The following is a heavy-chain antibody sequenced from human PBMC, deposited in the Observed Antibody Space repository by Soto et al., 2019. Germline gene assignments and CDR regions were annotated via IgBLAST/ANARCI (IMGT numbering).Heavy chain of an antibody. CDR3: AKEQSYGYWRTADY. CDR1: GFTLSSCG. Sequence: ESGGGVVQPGRSLRLSCAASGFTLSSCGMHWVRQAPGKGLEWVAVVTYEGSEIHYADSVKGRFTISRDNSKNTVYLQMNSLRVEDTAVYYCAKEQSYGYWRTADYWGQGTLITVSS. J-gene: IGHJ4*02. V-gene: IGHV3-30*18. D-gene: IGHD6-25*01. CDR2: VTYEGSEI.